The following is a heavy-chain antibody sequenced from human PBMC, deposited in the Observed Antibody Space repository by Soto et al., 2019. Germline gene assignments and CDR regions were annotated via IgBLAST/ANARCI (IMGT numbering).Heavy chain of an antibody. Sequence: GGSLRLSFAASGFTFSSYAMHWVRQAPGKGLEWVAVISYDGSNKYYADSVKGRFTISRDNSKNTLYLQMNSLRAEDTAVYYCARGGMTAIRDAFDIWGQGTMVTVSS. J-gene: IGHJ3*02. V-gene: IGHV3-30-3*01. CDR3: ARGGMTAIRDAFDI. CDR2: ISYDGSNK. CDR1: GFTFSSYA. D-gene: IGHD2-21*02.